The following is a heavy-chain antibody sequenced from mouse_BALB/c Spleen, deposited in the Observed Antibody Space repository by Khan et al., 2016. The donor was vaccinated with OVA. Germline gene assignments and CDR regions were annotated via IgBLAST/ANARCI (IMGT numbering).Heavy chain of an antibody. CDR1: GYSITSGYG. J-gene: IGHJ2*01. CDR2: ISYSGST. CDR3: DSTDRIEY. V-gene: IGHV3-2*02. Sequence: EVQLQESGPGLVKPSQSLSLTCTVTGYSITSGYGWNWIRQFPGNKLEWMGYISYSGSTNYNPSLKSRTSITRDTSKNQFFLQLNSMTTEYTATYYYDSTDRIEYWGQGTTLTVSS. D-gene: IGHD1-1*01.